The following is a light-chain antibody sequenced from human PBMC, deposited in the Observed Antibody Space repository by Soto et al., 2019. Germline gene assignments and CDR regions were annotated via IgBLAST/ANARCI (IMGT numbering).Light chain of an antibody. CDR3: SSYTTNSPPVV. V-gene: IGLV2-14*01. CDR1: SGEIGSYTY. J-gene: IGLJ2*01. CDR2: EVT. Sequence: QSVLTQPASVSGSPGRSITISCTGTSGEIGSYTYVSWYQQYPGKAPKLLISEVTNRPSGVSNRFSGSKSGNTASLTISGLQAEDEAHYYCSSYTTNSPPVVFGGGTKVTVL.